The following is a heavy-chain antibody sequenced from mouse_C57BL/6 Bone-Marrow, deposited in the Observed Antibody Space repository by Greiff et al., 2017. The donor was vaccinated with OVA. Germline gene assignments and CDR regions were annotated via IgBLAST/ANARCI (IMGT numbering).Heavy chain of an antibody. CDR3: ARQENYGSSYGY. V-gene: IGHV5-6*01. J-gene: IGHJ2*01. D-gene: IGHD1-1*01. CDR1: GFTFSSYG. Sequence: EVQLVESGGDLVKPGGSLKLSCAASGFTFSSYGMSWVRQTPDKRLEWVATISSGGSYTYYPDSVKGRFTISRDNAKNTLYLQMSSLKSEDTAMYYCARQENYGSSYGYWGQGTTLTVSS. CDR2: ISSGGSYT.